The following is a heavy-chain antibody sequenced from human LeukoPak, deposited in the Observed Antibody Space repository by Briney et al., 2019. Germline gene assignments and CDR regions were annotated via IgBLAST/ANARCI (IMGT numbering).Heavy chain of an antibody. Sequence: GGSLRLSCAASGFTFSSYAMSWVRQAPGKGLEWVSAISGSGVGTYYADSVKGRFTISRDNSKNTLYVQMNSLGTEDTAAYYCAKGSYYDSSGSFYFDYWGQGTLVTVSS. D-gene: IGHD3-22*01. J-gene: IGHJ4*02. CDR1: GFTFSSYA. CDR3: AKGSYYDSSGSFYFDY. CDR2: ISGSGVGT. V-gene: IGHV3-23*01.